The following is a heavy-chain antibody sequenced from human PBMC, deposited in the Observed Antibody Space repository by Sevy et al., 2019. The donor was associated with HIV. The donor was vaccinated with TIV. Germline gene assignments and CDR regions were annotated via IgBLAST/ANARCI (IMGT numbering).Heavy chain of an antibody. CDR2: IYNSGST. V-gene: IGHV4-59*01. J-gene: IGHJ6*03. CDR3: ARTTFSRYYYYYMDV. Sequence: SETLSLTCSVSGGSISSYYWSWIRQPPGKGLEWIGYIYNSGSTNYNPSLKSRVTISVDTSKNQFSLKLSSVTAADTAVYYCARTTFSRYYYYYMDVWGKGTTVTVSS. D-gene: IGHD1-1*01. CDR1: GGSISSYY.